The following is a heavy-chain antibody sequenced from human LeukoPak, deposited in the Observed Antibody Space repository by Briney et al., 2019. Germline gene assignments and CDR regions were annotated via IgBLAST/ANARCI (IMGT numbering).Heavy chain of an antibody. CDR2: IYYSGSS. D-gene: IGHD3-16*01. Sequence: SETLSLTCTVSGGSISSGSYHWGWIRQPPGKGLEWIGRIYYSGSSYYNPSLKSRVTISVDTSKNQFSLKLSSVTAADTAVYYCARLYGSGDAFDIWGQGTMVTVSS. CDR3: ARLYGSGDAFDI. J-gene: IGHJ3*02. CDR1: GGSISSGSYH. V-gene: IGHV4-39*01.